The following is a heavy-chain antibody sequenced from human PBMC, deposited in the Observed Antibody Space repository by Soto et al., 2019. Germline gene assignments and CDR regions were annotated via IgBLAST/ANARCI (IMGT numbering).Heavy chain of an antibody. CDR2: IYYSGST. V-gene: IGHV4-59*01. J-gene: IGHJ6*02. Sequence: SETLSLTCTVSGGSISSYYWSWIRQPPGKGLEWIGYIYYSGSTNYNPSLKSRVTISVDTSKNQFSLKLSSVTAADTAVYYCARDHYDFWSGYYNLYYYYGMDVWGQGTTVTVSS. CDR1: GGSISSYY. D-gene: IGHD3-3*01. CDR3: ARDHYDFWSGYYNLYYYYGMDV.